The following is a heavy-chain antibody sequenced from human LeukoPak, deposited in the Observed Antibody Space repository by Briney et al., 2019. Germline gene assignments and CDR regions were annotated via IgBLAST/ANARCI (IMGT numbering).Heavy chain of an antibody. Sequence: ASVKVSCKASGYTFTDYCLHWVRQAPGQGPEWMGWINPNSGAINYAQKFQGRVTLTRDTSISTAYMDLSSLRSDDTAVYYCARDPKGLYYFYMDVWGEGTPVTVSS. CDR3: ARDPKGLYYFYMDV. D-gene: IGHD3/OR15-3a*01. J-gene: IGHJ6*03. CDR2: INPNSGAI. CDR1: GYTFTDYC. V-gene: IGHV1-2*02.